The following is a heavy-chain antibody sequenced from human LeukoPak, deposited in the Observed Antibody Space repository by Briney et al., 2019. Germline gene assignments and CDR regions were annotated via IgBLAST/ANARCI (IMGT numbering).Heavy chain of an antibody. CDR2: IYHSGST. D-gene: IGHD4-23*01. CDR3: VRAFGGTYYYYYYMDV. CDR1: GYSISSGYY. V-gene: IGHV4-38-2*02. Sequence: SETLSLTCTVSGYSISSGYYWGWIRQPPGKGLEWIGSIYHSGSTYYNPSLKSRVTISVDTSKNQFSLKLSSVTAADTAVYYCVRAFGGTYYYYYYMDVWGKGTTVTVSS. J-gene: IGHJ6*03.